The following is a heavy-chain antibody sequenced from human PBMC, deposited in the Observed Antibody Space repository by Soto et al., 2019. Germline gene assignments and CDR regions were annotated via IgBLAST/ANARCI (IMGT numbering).Heavy chain of an antibody. D-gene: IGHD6-13*01. CDR2: INPTSGST. V-gene: IGHV1-46*01. CDR1: GYTFTNYY. J-gene: IGHJ4*02. CDR3: ARDLAAGDH. Sequence: QVQLVQSGAEVKKPGASVKVSCKASGYTFTNYYIHWVRQAPGQGLEWMGIINPTSGSTNYAQKFQGRVTLTYDTSTTTVYMALGGLGSEDTAVLYCARDLAAGDHWGQGTLVTVSS.